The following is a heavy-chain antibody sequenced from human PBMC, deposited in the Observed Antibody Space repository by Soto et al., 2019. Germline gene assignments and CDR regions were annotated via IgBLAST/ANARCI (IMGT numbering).Heavy chain of an antibody. D-gene: IGHD3-16*01. V-gene: IGHV1-8*02. CDR1: GYTFTGYY. J-gene: IGHJ4*02. CDR3: ARGGWTGGGFDY. Sequence: ASVKVSCKASGYTFTGYYMHWVRQATGQGLEWMGWMNPNSGNTGYAQKFQGRVTMTRNTSISTAYMELSSLRSEDTAVYYCARGGWTGGGFDYWGQGTLVTVSS. CDR2: MNPNSGNT.